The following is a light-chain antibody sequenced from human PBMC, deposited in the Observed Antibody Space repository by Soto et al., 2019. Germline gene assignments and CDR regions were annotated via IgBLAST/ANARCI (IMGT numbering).Light chain of an antibody. CDR2: KAS. V-gene: IGKV1-5*03. J-gene: IGKJ1*01. CDR3: QHYNSYSEA. CDR1: QDISIL. Sequence: IQMTQSPSSVSASIGDTVTITCRASQDISILLAWYQQKPGRAPKLLIYKASTLKSGVPSRFSGSGSGTEFTLTISSLQPDDFATYYCQHYNSYSEAFGQGTKVDIK.